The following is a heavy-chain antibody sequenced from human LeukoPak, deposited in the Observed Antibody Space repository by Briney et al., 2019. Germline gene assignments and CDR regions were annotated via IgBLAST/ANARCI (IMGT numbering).Heavy chain of an antibody. D-gene: IGHD1-26*01. CDR1: GGTFSSFI. CDR2: VIPVFGVP. Sequence: SVKVSCKSSGGTFSSFIINWVRQAPGQGLEWMGGVIPVFGVPNYAQRFQGRVTITADESTSTVYLYLTSLRSEDTAVYFCTRGSAGLAPATTKNFFDFWGQGTLVTVSS. CDR3: TRGSAGLAPATTKNFFDF. J-gene: IGHJ4*02. V-gene: IGHV1-69*01.